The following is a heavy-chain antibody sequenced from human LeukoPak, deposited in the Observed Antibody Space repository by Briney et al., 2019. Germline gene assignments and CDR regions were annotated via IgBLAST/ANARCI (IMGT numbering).Heavy chain of an antibody. CDR3: ARGGRITIFGVVENWFDP. CDR2: IYYSGGT. J-gene: IGHJ5*02. Sequence: PSETLSLTCTVSGGSISSYYWSWIRQPPGKGLEWIGYIYYSGGTNYNPSLKSRVTISVDTSKNQFSLKLSSVTAADTAVYYCARGGRITIFGVVENWFDPWGQGTLVTVSS. CDR1: GGSISSYY. D-gene: IGHD3-3*01. V-gene: IGHV4-59*01.